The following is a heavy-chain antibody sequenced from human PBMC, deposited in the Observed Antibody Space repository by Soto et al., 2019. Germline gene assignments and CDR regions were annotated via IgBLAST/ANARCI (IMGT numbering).Heavy chain of an antibody. D-gene: IGHD6-19*01. J-gene: IGHJ5*02. CDR1: GYTFTSYA. V-gene: IGHV1-3*01. CDR2: INAGNGNT. Sequence: ASVKVSCKASGYTFTSYAMHWVRQAPGQRLEWMGWINAGNGNTKYSQKFQGRVTITRDTSASTAYMELSSLRSEDTAVYYCARESLWIAVAGSWFDPWGQGTLVTVSS. CDR3: ARESLWIAVAGSWFDP.